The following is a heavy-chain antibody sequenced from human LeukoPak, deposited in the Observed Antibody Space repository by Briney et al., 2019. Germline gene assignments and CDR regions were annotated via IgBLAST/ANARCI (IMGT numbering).Heavy chain of an antibody. D-gene: IGHD6-19*01. Sequence: SETLSLTCTVSGGSIGGYYGSWIRQPPGKGLEWIGYVYYSGSTNYNPSLKSRVTISVDTSKNQFSLNLSSVTAADTAVYYCAREGYSSGWYLIHWGQGTMVTVSS. V-gene: IGHV4-59*01. CDR1: GGSIGGYY. J-gene: IGHJ3*01. CDR2: VYYSGST. CDR3: AREGYSSGWYLIH.